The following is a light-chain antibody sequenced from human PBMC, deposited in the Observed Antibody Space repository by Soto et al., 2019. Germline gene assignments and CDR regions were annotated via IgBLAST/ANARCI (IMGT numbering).Light chain of an antibody. CDR3: QQYNNWPRT. J-gene: IGKJ1*01. CDR2: SAF. Sequence: EIVMTQSPATLSVSPGERATPSCRASRSVSTNLAWYQQKPGQAPRLLIYSAFTRATGIPARFSGSASGTEFTLTISSLQSEDFAIYYCQQYNNWPRTFGQGTKVDIK. V-gene: IGKV3-15*01. CDR1: RSVSTN.